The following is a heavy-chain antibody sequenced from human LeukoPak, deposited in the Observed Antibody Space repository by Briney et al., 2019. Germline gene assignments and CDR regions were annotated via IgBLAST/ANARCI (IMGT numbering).Heavy chain of an antibody. CDR3: ARVSVGATP. J-gene: IGHJ5*02. CDR2: IIPILGIA. D-gene: IGHD1-26*01. CDR1: GYTFTSYG. V-gene: IGHV1-69*04. Sequence: GASVKVSCKASGYTFTSYGISWVRQAPGQGLEWMGRIIPILGIANYAQKFQGRVTITADKSTSTAYMELSSLRSEDTAVYYCARVSVGATPWGQGTLVTVSS.